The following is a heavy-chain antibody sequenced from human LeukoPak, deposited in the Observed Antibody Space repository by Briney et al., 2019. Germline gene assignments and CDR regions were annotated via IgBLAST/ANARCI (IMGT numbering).Heavy chain of an antibody. D-gene: IGHD2-15*01. J-gene: IGHJ4*02. CDR2: IKQNGSEK. CDR3: AREVTPYY. V-gene: IGHV3-7*01. Sequence: GGSLRLSCAASGFTFSSYEMNWVRQAPGKGLEWVANIKQNGSEKYYVDSVKGRFTISRDNAKNSLYLQMNSLRAEDTAVYYCAREVTPYYWGQGTLVTVSS. CDR1: GFTFSSYE.